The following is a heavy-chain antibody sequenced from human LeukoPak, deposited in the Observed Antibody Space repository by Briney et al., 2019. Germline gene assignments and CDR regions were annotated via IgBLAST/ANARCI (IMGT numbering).Heavy chain of an antibody. D-gene: IGHD2-2*01. Sequence: SVKVSCKASGGTFSSYAISWVRQAPGQGLEWMGGIIPIFGTANYAQKFQGRVTITTDESTSTAYMELSSLRSEDTAVYYCARKYQLLDGWFDPWGQGTLVTVSS. CDR1: GGTFSSYA. V-gene: IGHV1-69*05. CDR3: ARKYQLLDGWFDP. CDR2: IIPIFGTA. J-gene: IGHJ5*02.